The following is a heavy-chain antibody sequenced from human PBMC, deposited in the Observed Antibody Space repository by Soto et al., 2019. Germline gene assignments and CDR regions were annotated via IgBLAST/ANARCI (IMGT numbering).Heavy chain of an antibody. CDR2: INPKFGDT. CDR1: GYTFSAYY. J-gene: IGHJ6*02. CDR3: ARNMDYYYGPGSGNGHGV. V-gene: IGHV1-2*02. Sequence: QVQWVQSGAEVKEPGDSVRVSCEASGYTFSAYYIHWVRQAPGQGLEWMGWINPKFGDTTYAQDFQGRVNMARDMSISTGYMELGRLTSDDTAIYYCARNMDYYYGPGSGNGHGVWGQGTTVTVFS. D-gene: IGHD3-10*01.